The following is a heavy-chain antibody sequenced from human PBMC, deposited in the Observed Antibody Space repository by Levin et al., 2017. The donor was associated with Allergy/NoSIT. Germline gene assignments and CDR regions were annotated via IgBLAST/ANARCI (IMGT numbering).Heavy chain of an antibody. J-gene: IGHJ4*02. CDR2: IRSKAHSYAT. D-gene: IGHD6-13*01. CDR1: GFTFSGSA. CDR3: VRHVDGSSWLD. Sequence: GESLKISCAASGFTFSGSAMHWVRQASGKGLEWIGRIRSKAHSYATAYGASMQDRFTISRDDSKKTAYLQVNSLNTEDAAVYYCVRHVDGSSWLDWGQGTLVTVSS. V-gene: IGHV3-73*01.